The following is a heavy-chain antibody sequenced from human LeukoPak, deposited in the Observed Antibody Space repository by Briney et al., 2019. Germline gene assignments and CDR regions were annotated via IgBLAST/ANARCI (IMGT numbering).Heavy chain of an antibody. V-gene: IGHV3-7*01. D-gene: IGHD6-13*01. J-gene: IGHJ4*02. CDR2: INLDGSDR. CDR1: GFTIGGYS. Sequence: GGSQRLSCAASGFTIGGYSMTWVRQAPGKGLEWVANINLDGSDRFYVGFVKGRFTISRDNADNSLYLQMNSLRAEDTAVYYCGRVIAGAIDYWGQGTLVTVSS. CDR3: GRVIAGAIDY.